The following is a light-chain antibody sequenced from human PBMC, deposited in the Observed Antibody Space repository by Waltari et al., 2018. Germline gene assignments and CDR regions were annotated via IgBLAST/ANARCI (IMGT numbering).Light chain of an antibody. CDR2: DAS. Sequence: EIVLIQSPATLSLSPGERATLSCRASQSVSSYLAWYQQKPGQAPRLLIYDASNRATGIPARFSGSGSGTDFTLTISSLEPEDFAVYYCQQRSNWRWTFGQGTKVEIK. V-gene: IGKV3-11*01. J-gene: IGKJ1*01. CDR3: QQRSNWRWT. CDR1: QSVSSY.